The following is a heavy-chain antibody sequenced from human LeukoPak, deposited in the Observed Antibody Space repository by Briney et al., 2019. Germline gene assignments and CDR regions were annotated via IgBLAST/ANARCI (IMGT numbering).Heavy chain of an antibody. Sequence: GESPKISCKASGYSFTNHWIGWVRRRPGKGVGGMGIIYPGESDTKYSQSLQGQVTISADKSITTAYLKWGSLNTSHTPMYYCALTRYVDFPFDYWGQGTLVTVSS. V-gene: IGHV5-51*01. D-gene: IGHD3-9*01. CDR2: IYPGESDT. CDR3: ALTRYVDFPFDY. CDR1: GYSFTNHW. J-gene: IGHJ4*02.